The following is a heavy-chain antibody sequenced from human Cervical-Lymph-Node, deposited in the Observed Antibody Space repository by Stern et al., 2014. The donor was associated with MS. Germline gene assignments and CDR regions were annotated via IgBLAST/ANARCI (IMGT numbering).Heavy chain of an antibody. CDR1: GFTFSSYS. CDR3: ASGSTRYFDY. CDR2: ISSSSSYI. V-gene: IGHV3-21*01. Sequence: EVQLVESGGGLVKPGWSLRLSCAASGFTFSSYSMNWVRQAPGKGLEWVSSISSSSSYIYYADSVKGRFTISRDNAKNSLYLQMNSLRAEDTAVYYCASGSTRYFDYWGQGTLVTVSS. J-gene: IGHJ4*02. D-gene: IGHD1-26*01.